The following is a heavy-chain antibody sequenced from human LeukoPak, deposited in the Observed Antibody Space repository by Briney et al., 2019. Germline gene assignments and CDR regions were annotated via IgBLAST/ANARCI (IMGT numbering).Heavy chain of an antibody. V-gene: IGHV1-69*04. J-gene: IGHJ4*02. CDR3: ASDPYYYDSSGYESADY. CDR2: IIPILGIA. Sequence: GASVKVSCKASGGTFSSYAISWVRQAPGQGLEWMGRIIPILGIANYAQKFQGRVTITADKSTSTAYMELSSLRSEDTAVYYCASDPYYYDSSGYESADYWGQGTLVTVSS. D-gene: IGHD3-22*01. CDR1: GGTFSSYA.